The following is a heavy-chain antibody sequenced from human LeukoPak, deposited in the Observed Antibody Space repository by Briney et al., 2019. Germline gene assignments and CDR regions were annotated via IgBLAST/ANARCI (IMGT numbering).Heavy chain of an antibody. CDR2: IAAGGDDT. CDR3: AKGSASGRPYYFDY. Sequence: GGSLRLSCAASGFIFSKYAMSWVRRTPGKGLEWVSAIAAGGDDTYHADSVQGRITISRDNSKDTLYLQMDSLRAEDTAVYYCAKGSASGRPYYFDYWGQGSLVTVSS. J-gene: IGHJ4*02. V-gene: IGHV3-23*01. D-gene: IGHD6-6*01. CDR1: GFIFSKYA.